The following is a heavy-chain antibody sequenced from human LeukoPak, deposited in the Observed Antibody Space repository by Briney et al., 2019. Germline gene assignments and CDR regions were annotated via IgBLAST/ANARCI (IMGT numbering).Heavy chain of an antibody. CDR1: GYTFTTYD. V-gene: IGHV1-8*01. D-gene: IGHD3-16*01. J-gene: IGHJ4*02. CDR2: MNPNNGDT. CDR3: ARGQWGSYGSWYFDY. Sequence: ASVKVSCKASGYTFTTYDINWVRQVPGQGLEWMGWMNPNNGDTGYAQKFQGRVTITRDTSKTTVYMELRSLTSADTAIFYCARGQWGSYGSWYFDYWGQGSLVTVSS.